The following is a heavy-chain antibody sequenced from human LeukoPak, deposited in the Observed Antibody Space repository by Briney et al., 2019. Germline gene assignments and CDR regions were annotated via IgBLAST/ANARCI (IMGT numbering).Heavy chain of an antibody. CDR1: GFTVSSNY. J-gene: IGHJ4*02. Sequence: GGSLRLSCAASGFTVSSNYMSWVRQAPGKGLEWVSVIYSGGGTYYAESVKGRFTISRDNSKNTLFLQMNGLRAEDTAVYYCARGSSGTYDMGYWGQGTLVTVS. CDR3: ARGSSGTYDMGY. D-gene: IGHD1-26*01. CDR2: IYSGGGT. V-gene: IGHV3-66*01.